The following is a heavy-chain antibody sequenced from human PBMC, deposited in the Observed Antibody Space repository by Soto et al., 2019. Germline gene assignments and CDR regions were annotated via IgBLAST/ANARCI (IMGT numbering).Heavy chain of an antibody. CDR3: AKDHGPRITMIVVVIGPFDY. CDR1: GFTFSNYA. CDR2: ITNNGGST. V-gene: IGHV3-64*04. J-gene: IGHJ4*02. Sequence: GGSLRLSCSASGFTFSNYAIHWVRQAPGKGLEYVAAITNNGGSTKYADSVKGRFTISRDNSKSTVYLQMNSLRAEDTAVYYCAKDHGPRITMIVVVIGPFDYWGQGTLVTVSS. D-gene: IGHD3-22*01.